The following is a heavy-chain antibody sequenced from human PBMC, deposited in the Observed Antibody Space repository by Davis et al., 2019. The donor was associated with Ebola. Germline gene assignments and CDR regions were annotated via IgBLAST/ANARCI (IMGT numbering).Heavy chain of an antibody. CDR3: ARDPRSNSNLPYYYYYGMDV. Sequence: PSETLSLTCTVSGGSISSYYWSWIRQPAGKGLEWIGRIYTSGSTNYNPSLKSRVTMSVDTSKNQFSLKLSSVTAADTAVYYCARDPRSNSNLPYYYYYGMDVWGQGTTVTVSS. J-gene: IGHJ6*02. D-gene: IGHD4-11*01. CDR1: GGSISSYY. CDR2: IYTSGST. V-gene: IGHV4-4*07.